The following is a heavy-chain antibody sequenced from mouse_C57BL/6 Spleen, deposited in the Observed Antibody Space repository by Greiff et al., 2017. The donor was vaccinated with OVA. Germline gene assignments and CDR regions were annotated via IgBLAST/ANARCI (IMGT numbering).Heavy chain of an antibody. V-gene: IGHV1-69*01. CDR1: GYTFTSYW. D-gene: IGHD2-1*01. J-gene: IGHJ2*01. CDR2: IDPSDSYT. Sequence: VQLQQPGAELVMPGASVKLSCKASGYTFTSYWMHWVKQRPGQGLEWIGEIDPSDSYTNYNQKFKGKSTFTVDKSSSTAYMQLSSLTSEDSAVYYCARGKGNYVKDYWGQGTTLTVSA. CDR3: ARGKGNYVKDY.